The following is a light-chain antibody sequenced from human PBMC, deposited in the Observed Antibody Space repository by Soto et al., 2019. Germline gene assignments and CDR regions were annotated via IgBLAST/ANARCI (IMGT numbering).Light chain of an antibody. CDR1: QSISNY. CDR2: AAS. J-gene: IGKJ5*01. V-gene: IGKV1-39*01. Sequence: DIQLTQSPSSLSASVGDRVTIACRASQSISNYLNWYQQRPGQDPQLLIYAASSLQSGVPSRFSGSGSGTDFTLTISSRQPEDFVTDYCQQTYSTPITFGQGTRLEIK. CDR3: QQTYSTPIT.